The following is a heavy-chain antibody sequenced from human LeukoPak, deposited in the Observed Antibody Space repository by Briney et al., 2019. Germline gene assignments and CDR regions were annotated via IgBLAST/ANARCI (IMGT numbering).Heavy chain of an antibody. J-gene: IGHJ6*02. V-gene: IGHV3-7*04. D-gene: IGHD2-15*01. CDR2: IDQDGREK. CDR3: ARWGPHCSDSTCDRYFYGMDV. CDR1: GFTFTHYW. Sequence: PGGSLRLSCVTSGFTFTHYWVSWVRQAPGKGLEWVANIDQDGREKYYMDSLKGRFTVSRDNAKNSLHLQMNSLRPEDTAIYYCARWGPHCSDSTCDRYFYGMDVWGQGTTVTVSS.